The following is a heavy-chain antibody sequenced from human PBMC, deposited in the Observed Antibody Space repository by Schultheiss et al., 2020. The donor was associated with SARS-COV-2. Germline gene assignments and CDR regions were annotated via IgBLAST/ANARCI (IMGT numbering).Heavy chain of an antibody. CDR3: ARALEGAWRSYYFDY. J-gene: IGHJ4*02. CDR1: GFTFSSYG. CDR2: IYSGGST. V-gene: IGHV3-NL1*01. Sequence: GGSLRLSCAASGFTFSSYGMHWVRQAPGKGLEWVSVIYSGGSTYYPDSVKGRFTISRDNSKNTLYLQMHFLRAEDTAVYYCARALEGAWRSYYFDYWGQGTLVTVSS. D-gene: IGHD1-1*01.